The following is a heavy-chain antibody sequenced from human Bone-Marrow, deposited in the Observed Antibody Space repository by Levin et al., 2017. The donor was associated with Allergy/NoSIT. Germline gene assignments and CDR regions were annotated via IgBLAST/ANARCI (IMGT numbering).Heavy chain of an antibody. D-gene: IGHD3-16*02. J-gene: IGHJ4*02. Sequence: GESLKISCAASGFTFSSHWMTWVRQAPGKGLEWVANIKADGSEKYYVGSVKGRFTISRNNAEMSLYLQMNSLRAEDTAVYYCAGGYRQSSRYNHGYWGQGSLVIVS. CDR3: AGGYRQSSRYNHGY. V-gene: IGHV3-7*01. CDR1: GFTFSSHW. CDR2: IKADGSEK.